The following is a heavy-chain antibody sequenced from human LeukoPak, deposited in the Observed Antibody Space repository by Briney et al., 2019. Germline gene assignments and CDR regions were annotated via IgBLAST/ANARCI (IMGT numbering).Heavy chain of an antibody. J-gene: IGHJ4*02. D-gene: IGHD4-11*01. CDR1: GFTFSSYW. CDR2: INSDGSST. CDR3: AKDYGTTATAVQLRAPYFDY. V-gene: IGHV3-74*01. Sequence: PGGSLRLSCAASGFTFSSYWMHWVRQAPGKGLVWVSRINSDGSSTSYADSVKGRFAISRDNAKNTLYLQMNSLRAEDTAVYYCAKDYGTTATAVQLRAPYFDYWGQGALVTVAS.